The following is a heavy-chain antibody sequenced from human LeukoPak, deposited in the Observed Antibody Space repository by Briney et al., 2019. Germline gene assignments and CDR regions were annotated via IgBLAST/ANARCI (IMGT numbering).Heavy chain of an antibody. CDR3: AKDTYYDYVWGSYRYNWFDP. Sequence: GRSLRLSCAASGFTFSSYGMHWVRQAPGKGLEWVAVISYDGSNKYYADSVKGRFTISRDNSKNTLYLQMNSLRAEDTAVYYCAKDTYYDYVWGSYRYNWFDPWGQGTLVTVSS. D-gene: IGHD3-16*02. CDR2: ISYDGSNK. V-gene: IGHV3-30*18. CDR1: GFTFSSYG. J-gene: IGHJ5*02.